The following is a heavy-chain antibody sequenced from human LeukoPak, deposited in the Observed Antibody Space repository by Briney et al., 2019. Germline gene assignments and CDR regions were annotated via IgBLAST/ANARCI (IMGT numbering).Heavy chain of an antibody. CDR3: ATKQWLAPPPDS. D-gene: IGHD6-19*01. CDR2: INTDGTVT. V-gene: IGHV3-74*01. Sequence: GSLRLSCAASGFTFSKYWMLWVGQAPGKGLESVSRINTDGTVTTYADSVKGRFTVSRDNADNTMFLQMNSVRDEDTAVYYCATKQWLAPPPDSWGQGTPVTVSS. CDR1: GFTFSKYW. J-gene: IGHJ4*02.